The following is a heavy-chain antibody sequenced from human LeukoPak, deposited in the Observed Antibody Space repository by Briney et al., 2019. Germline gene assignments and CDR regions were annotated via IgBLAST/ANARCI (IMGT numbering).Heavy chain of an antibody. V-gene: IGHV4-61*05. Sequence: SETLSLTCTVSGGSINSSSYYWVWIRQPPGQGLEWIVCIYYSGNNYYSRSTYQNPSLKSRVTISVDTSKNQLSLKLSAVSAADSAVYYCAKSEGGWFDPWGQGTLVTVFS. J-gene: IGHJ5*02. CDR3: AKSEGGWFDP. CDR1: GGSINSSSYY. D-gene: IGHD3-16*01. CDR2: IYYSGNNYYSRST.